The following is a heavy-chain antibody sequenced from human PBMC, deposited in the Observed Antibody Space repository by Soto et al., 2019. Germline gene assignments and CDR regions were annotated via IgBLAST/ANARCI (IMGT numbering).Heavy chain of an antibody. CDR3: ARDRLPSGGYEWEYYYYYYGMDV. J-gene: IGHJ6*02. Sequence: QVQLVESGGGVVQPGRSLRLSCAASGFTFSSYGMHWVRQAPGKGLEWVAVIWYDGSNKYYADSVKGRFTISRDNSKNTLYLQMNSLRAEDTAVYYCARDRLPSGGYEWEYYYYYYGMDVWGQGTTVTVSS. D-gene: IGHD1-26*01. CDR1: GFTFSSYG. CDR2: IWYDGSNK. V-gene: IGHV3-33*01.